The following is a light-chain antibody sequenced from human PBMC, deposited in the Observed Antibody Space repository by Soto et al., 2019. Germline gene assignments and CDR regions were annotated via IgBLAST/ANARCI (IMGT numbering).Light chain of an antibody. CDR2: KVS. V-gene: IGKV2-30*02. CDR1: QSLVHSDGNAY. J-gene: IGKJ1*01. Sequence: VVMTQSPLSLPVSLGQPASISCRSSQSLVHSDGNAYLDWFHQRPGQSPRRLIYKVSKRESGVPDRFSGSGTGTDFTLRISRVEAEDIGVYYCMQSTHWPWAFGQGTKVEIK. CDR3: MQSTHWPWA.